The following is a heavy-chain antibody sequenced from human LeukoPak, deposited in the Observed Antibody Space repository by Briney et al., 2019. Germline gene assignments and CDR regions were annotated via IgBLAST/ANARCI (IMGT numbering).Heavy chain of an antibody. V-gene: IGHV1-69*05. Sequence: ASVRVSCKASGGTFSSYAISWVRQAPGQGLEWMGGIIPIFGTANYAQKFQGRVTITTDESTSTAYMELSSLRSENTAVYYCARGRARTTMIVLEPGAFDIWGQGTMVTVSS. D-gene: IGHD3-22*01. CDR2: IIPIFGTA. J-gene: IGHJ3*02. CDR1: GGTFSSYA. CDR3: ARGRARTTMIVLEPGAFDI.